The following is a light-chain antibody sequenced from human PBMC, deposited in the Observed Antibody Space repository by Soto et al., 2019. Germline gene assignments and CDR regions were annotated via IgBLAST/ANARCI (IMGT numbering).Light chain of an antibody. CDR1: QTISSS. CDR3: QQYDSYSPYT. CDR2: KAS. V-gene: IGKV1-5*03. Sequence: DIKMTQFPPSLSASIGDRVTITCRASQTISSSLAWYQQKPGKAPKLLIYKASTLETGVPSRFSGSGSGTEFTLTISSLQPDDVATYYCQQYDSYSPYTFGQGTRLEIK. J-gene: IGKJ2*01.